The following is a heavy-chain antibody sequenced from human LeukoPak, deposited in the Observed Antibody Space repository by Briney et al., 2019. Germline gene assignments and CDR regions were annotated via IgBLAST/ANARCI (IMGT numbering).Heavy chain of an antibody. V-gene: IGHV3-30*02. Sequence: GGSLRLSCAASGFTFSSYGMHWVRQAPGKGLEWVAFIRYDGSNKYYADSVKGRFTISRDNSKNTLFLQMNSLRAEDTAVYYCAKERTLYYYYMDVWGKGTTVTVSS. CDR1: GFTFSSYG. D-gene: IGHD2-2*01. CDR3: AKERTLYYYYMDV. CDR2: IRYDGSNK. J-gene: IGHJ6*03.